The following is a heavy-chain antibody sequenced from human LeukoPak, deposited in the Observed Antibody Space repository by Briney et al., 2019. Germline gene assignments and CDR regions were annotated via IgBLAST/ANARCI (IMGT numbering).Heavy chain of an antibody. D-gene: IGHD2/OR15-2a*01. J-gene: IGHJ5*02. Sequence: GGSLRLSCAASGLTLSTYWLTWVRQAPGKGLEWVANINQDGSESNYVDSVKGRFTISRDNAKTSLYLQMNSLKDEDTAVYHCVSRGCTADACFLSSFNCFDPCGEGSLGTVSS. CDR3: VSRGCTADACFLSSFNCFDP. V-gene: IGHV3-7*03. CDR2: INQDGSES. CDR1: GLTLSTYW.